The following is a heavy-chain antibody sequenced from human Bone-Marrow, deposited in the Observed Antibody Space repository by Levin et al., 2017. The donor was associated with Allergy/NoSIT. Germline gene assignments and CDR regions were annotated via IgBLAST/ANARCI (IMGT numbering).Heavy chain of an antibody. D-gene: IGHD3-3*01. CDR1: GGTFGSYT. Sequence: SVKVSCKASGGTFGSYTFTWVRQAPGQGLEWLGRINPRIGSANHIVKYKDRITLTAEKSTTTVFLKLTRLTSEDTAVYYWARDRRTTEWRSGAFDIWGPGTMVIVSS. V-gene: IGHV1-69*08. J-gene: IGHJ3*02. CDR3: ARDRRTTEWRSGAFDI. CDR2: INPRIGSA.